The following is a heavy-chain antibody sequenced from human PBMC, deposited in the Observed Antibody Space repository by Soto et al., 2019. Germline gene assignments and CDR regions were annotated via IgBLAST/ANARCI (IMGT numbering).Heavy chain of an antibody. V-gene: IGHV3-30*18. D-gene: IGHD6-19*01. J-gene: IGHJ6*02. CDR3: VKDGSSGWPYFDDMDV. CDR1: GFTFSSYG. Sequence: QVQLVESGGGVAQPGRSLRLSCAASGFTFSSYGMHWVRQAPGKGLEWVAVILYDGSKKYYADSVKGRFTISRDNSKNTLYLQMSSLRAEDTALYFCVKDGSSGWPYFDDMDVWGQGTTVTVSS. CDR2: ILYDGSKK.